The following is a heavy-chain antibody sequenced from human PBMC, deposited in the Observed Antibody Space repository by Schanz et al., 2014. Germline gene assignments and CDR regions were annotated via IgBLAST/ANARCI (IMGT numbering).Heavy chain of an antibody. CDR1: GGSISSSNW. CDR3: ATVSYDFWSGKDYYSFHMDV. J-gene: IGHJ6*03. D-gene: IGHD3-3*01. Sequence: QVQLQESGPGLVKPSGTLSLTCAVSGGSISSSNWWSWVRQPPGKGLEWIGEIFHTGSTKYNPSLKSRVTVSVDKPKTQFTLKLNSVTAADTAVYYCATVSYDFWSGKDYYSFHMDVWGKGTTVTVSS. V-gene: IGHV4-4*02. CDR2: IFHTGST.